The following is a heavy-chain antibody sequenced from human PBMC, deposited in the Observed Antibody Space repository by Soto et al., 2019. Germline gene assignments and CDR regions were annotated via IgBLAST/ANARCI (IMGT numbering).Heavy chain of an antibody. CDR1: GGSISSGDYY. Sequence: QVQLQESGPGLVKPSQTLSLTCTVSGGSISSGDYYWSWIRQPPGKGLEWIGYIYYSGSTYYNPSLQGRINLTVDTSKNQFSLKLSSVTAADPAVYYCARGGPYGGKIFDYWGQGTPVTVSS. V-gene: IGHV4-30-4*01. CDR3: ARGGPYGGKIFDY. J-gene: IGHJ4*02. CDR2: IYYSGST. D-gene: IGHD4-17*01.